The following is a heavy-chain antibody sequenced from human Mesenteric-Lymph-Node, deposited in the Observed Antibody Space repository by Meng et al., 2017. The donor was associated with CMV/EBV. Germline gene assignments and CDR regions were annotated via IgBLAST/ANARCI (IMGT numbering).Heavy chain of an antibody. J-gene: IGHJ3*02. CDR2: ISAYNGNT. V-gene: IGHV1-18*01. CDR3: AGYSYGPDAFDI. CDR1: GYTFISYD. D-gene: IGHD5-18*01. Sequence: ASVKVSCKASGYTFISYDINWVRQATGQGLEWMGWISAYNGNTNYAQKLQGRVTMTTDTSTSTAYMELRSLRSDDTAVYYCAGYSYGPDAFDIWGQGTMVTVSS.